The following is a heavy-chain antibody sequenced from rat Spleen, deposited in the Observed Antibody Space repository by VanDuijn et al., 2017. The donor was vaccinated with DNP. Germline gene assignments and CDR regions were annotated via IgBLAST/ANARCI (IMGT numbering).Heavy chain of an antibody. CDR3: TREVYYGSPGYFDY. D-gene: IGHD1-6*01. CDR2: IWGDGSA. J-gene: IGHJ2*01. Sequence: QVQLKESGPGLVQPSQTLSLTCAVSGFSLTSNSVHWVRQPPGKGLEWMGGIWGDGSADYNSTLKSRLSISRDTSKRQVFLKMNSLQTDDTAIYFCTREVYYGSPGYFDYWGQGVMVTVSS. CDR1: GFSLTSNS. V-gene: IGHV2-1*01.